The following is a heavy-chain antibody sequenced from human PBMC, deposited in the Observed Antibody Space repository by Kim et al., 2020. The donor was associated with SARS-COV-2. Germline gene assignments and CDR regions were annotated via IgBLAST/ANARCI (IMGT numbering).Heavy chain of an antibody. CDR3: ARHFGSSGSEFHH. D-gene: IGHD3-22*01. J-gene: IGHJ1*01. V-gene: IGHV3-23*01. Sequence: GGSLRLSCAASGFTFSAYAMTWVRQAPGKGLEWVSGISGSDGSTFYADSVKGRFIISRDNSKNTLNLQMNSLRAEGTAVYYCARHFGSSGSEFHHWGQGALVTVST. CDR2: ISGSDGST. CDR1: GFTFSAYA.